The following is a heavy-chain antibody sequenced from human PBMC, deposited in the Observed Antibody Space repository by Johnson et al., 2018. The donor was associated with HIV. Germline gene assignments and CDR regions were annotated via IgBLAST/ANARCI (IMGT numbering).Heavy chain of an antibody. CDR1: GFTFSSYW. V-gene: IGHV3-23*04. J-gene: IGHJ3*02. D-gene: IGHD2-21*01. CDR3: ANSLILDDFNI. CDR2: ISGSDDDT. Sequence: VQLVESGGGLVQSGGSLRLSCAASGFTFSSYWMHWVRQGPGKGLEWVSFISGSDDDTYYADSVKGRFTISRDISKNTLFLQMTSLTADYTAVYYCANSLILDDFNIWGQGTMVTVSS.